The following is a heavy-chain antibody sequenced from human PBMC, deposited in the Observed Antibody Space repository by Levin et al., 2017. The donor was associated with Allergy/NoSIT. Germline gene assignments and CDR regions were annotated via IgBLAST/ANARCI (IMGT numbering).Heavy chain of an antibody. J-gene: IGHJ6*03. D-gene: IGHD6-6*01. CDR3: ARAKADRGYYYYYYMDV. CDR2: ISSSGSTI. V-gene: IGHV3-11*01. Sequence: LSLTCAASGFTFSDYYMSWIRQAPGKGLEWVSYISSSGSTIYYADSVKGRFTISRDNAKNSLYLQMNSLRAEDTAVYYCARAKADRGYYYYYYMDVWGKGTTVTVSS. CDR1: GFTFSDYY.